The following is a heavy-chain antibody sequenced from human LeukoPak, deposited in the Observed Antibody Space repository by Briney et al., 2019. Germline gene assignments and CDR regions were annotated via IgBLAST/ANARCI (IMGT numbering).Heavy chain of an antibody. J-gene: IGHJ4*02. CDR2: INPSGGST. D-gene: IGHD3-22*01. CDR3: ARDLAPSYYYDSSGYSTAYY. CDR1: GGTFSSYA. Sequence: ASVKVSCKASGGTFSSYAISWVRQAPGQGLEWMGIINPSGGSTSYAQKFQGRVTMTRDTSTSTVYMELSSLRSEDTAVYYCARDLAPSYYYDSSGYSTAYYWGQGTLVTVSS. V-gene: IGHV1-46*01.